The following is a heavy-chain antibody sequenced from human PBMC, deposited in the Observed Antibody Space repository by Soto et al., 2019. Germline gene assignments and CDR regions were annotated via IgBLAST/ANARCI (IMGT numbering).Heavy chain of an antibody. J-gene: IGHJ3*02. D-gene: IGHD3-16*02. Sequence: QITLKESGPTLVRPTQTLRLTCSFSGFSLITKGVGVGWIRQPPGKALEWLAIIYWDDDKRYSPSLKNRLTITKDTSRNQVVLTMTNMDPVETATYYCAHIVITYGGVIGDDAFDIWGQGAMVTVSS. CDR2: IYWDDDK. CDR3: AHIVITYGGVIGDDAFDI. V-gene: IGHV2-5*02. CDR1: GFSLITKGVG.